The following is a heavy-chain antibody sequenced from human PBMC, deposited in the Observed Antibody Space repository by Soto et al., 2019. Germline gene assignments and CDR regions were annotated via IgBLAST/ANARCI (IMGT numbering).Heavy chain of an antibody. V-gene: IGHV1-2*04. Sequence: ASVKVSCKASGYTFTGYYMHWVRQAPGQGLEWMGWINPNSGGTNYAQKFQGWVTMTRDTSISTAYMELSRLRSDDTAVYYCARTMTTVTTTSGGTYYYYYGMDVWGQGTTVTVSS. D-gene: IGHD4-17*01. CDR2: INPNSGGT. CDR1: GYTFTGYY. J-gene: IGHJ6*02. CDR3: ARTMTTVTTTSGGTYYYYYGMDV.